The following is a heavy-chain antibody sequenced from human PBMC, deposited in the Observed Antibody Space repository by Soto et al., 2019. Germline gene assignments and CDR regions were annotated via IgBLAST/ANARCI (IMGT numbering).Heavy chain of an antibody. CDR1: GYTFPSCG. Sequence: ASVKVSCKASGYTFPSCGISWVRQAPGLGLEWMGWISAYNGNTNYAQKVQGRVTMTTDTSTNTAYMELRSLRSDDTAVYYCARDWKSAIAAGLDYWGQGTLVTVSS. J-gene: IGHJ4*02. V-gene: IGHV1-18*01. CDR2: ISAYNGNT. CDR3: ARDWKSAIAAGLDY. D-gene: IGHD6-25*01.